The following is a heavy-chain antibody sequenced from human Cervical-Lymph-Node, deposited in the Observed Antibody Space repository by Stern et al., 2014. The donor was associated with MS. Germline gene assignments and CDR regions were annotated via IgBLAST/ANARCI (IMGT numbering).Heavy chain of an antibody. Sequence: QVQLQESGPGLVKPSETLSLTCTVSNGSISSYYWSWIRQPPGKGLEWIGYIYHSGRTNYKPSLKSRVTISVDTSENQLSLKLSSVTAADTAVYYCARHSILGASSFDYWGQGTLVTVSS. V-gene: IGHV4-59*08. CDR2: IYHSGRT. J-gene: IGHJ4*02. CDR3: ARHSILGASSFDY. D-gene: IGHD2-15*01. CDR1: NGSISSYY.